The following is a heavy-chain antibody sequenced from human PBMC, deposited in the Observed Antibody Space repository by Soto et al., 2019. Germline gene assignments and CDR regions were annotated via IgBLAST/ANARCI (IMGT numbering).Heavy chain of an antibody. CDR2: IYYSGST. Sequence: SETLSLTCTVSGGSISSSSYYWGWIRQPPGKGLEWIGSIYYSGSTNYNPSLKSRVTISVDTSKNQFSLKLSSVTAADTAVYYCARLGLYSSSFDYWGQGTLVTVSS. CDR1: GGSISSSSYY. J-gene: IGHJ4*02. V-gene: IGHV4-39*07. D-gene: IGHD6-13*01. CDR3: ARLGLYSSSFDY.